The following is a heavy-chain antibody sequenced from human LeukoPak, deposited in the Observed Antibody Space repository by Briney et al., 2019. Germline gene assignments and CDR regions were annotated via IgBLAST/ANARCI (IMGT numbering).Heavy chain of an antibody. J-gene: IGHJ4*02. CDR3: AKIGRYSYSPEAWG. D-gene: IGHD2-15*01. CDR1: GFTFSSNA. Sequence: GGSLRLSCAASGFTFSSNAMSWVRQAPGRGLEWVSTISADGGSSYYADSVKGRFTISRDNSKNTLRLQMNSLRAEDTALYYCAKIGRYSYSPEAWGWGQGTLVTVSS. CDR2: ISADGGSS. V-gene: IGHV3-23*01.